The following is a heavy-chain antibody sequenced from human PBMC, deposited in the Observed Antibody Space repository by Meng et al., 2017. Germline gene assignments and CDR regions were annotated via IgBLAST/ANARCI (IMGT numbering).Heavy chain of an antibody. CDR2: INHSGST. V-gene: IGHV4-34*01. D-gene: IGHD5-18*01. Sequence: VPLPQWGPRLFKPSDTLSLTCAVYGGSFSGYYWSWIRQPPGKGLEWIGEINHSGSTNYNPSLKSRVTISVDTSKNQFSLKLSSVTAADAAVYYCASSGYSYGYRFDYWGQGTLVTVSS. J-gene: IGHJ4*02. CDR3: ASSGYSYGYRFDY. CDR1: GGSFSGYY.